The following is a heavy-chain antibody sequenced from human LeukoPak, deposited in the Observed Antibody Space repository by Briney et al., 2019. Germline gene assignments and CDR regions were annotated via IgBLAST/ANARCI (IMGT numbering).Heavy chain of an antibody. D-gene: IGHD3-16*01. Sequence: GASVKVSCKASGGTFSSYAISWVRQAPGQGLEWMGRIIPILGIANYAQKFQGRVTITADKSTSTAYMELSSLRSEDTAVYYCARGRLRLGDGVDYWGQGTLVTVSS. CDR3: ARGRLRLGDGVDY. V-gene: IGHV1-69*04. J-gene: IGHJ4*02. CDR2: IIPILGIA. CDR1: GGTFSSYA.